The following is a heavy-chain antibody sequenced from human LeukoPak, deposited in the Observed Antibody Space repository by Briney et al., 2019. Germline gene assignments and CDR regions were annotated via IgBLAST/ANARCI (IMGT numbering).Heavy chain of an antibody. CDR1: GYTFTGYY. J-gene: IGHJ4*02. CDR3: ARDITTIFGVVIMGYYFDY. D-gene: IGHD3-3*01. CDR2: INPNSGGT. Sequence: ASVKVSCKASGYTFTGYYMHWVRQAPGQGLEWMGRINPNSGGTNYAQKLQGRVTMTTDTSTSTAYMELRSLRSDDTAVYYCARDITTIFGVVIMGYYFDYWGQGTLVTVSS. V-gene: IGHV1-2*06.